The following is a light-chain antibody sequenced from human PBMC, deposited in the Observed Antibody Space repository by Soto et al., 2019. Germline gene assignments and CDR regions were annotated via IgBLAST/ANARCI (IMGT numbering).Light chain of an antibody. CDR3: SSYAGSNNFVV. Sequence: QSVLTQPPSASGSPGQSVTISCTGTSSDVGGYNYVSWYQQHSGKAPNLMIYEVSKRPSGVPDRFSGSKSGNTASLTVSGLQAEDEADYYCSSYAGSNNFVVFGGGTKATVL. CDR1: SSDVGGYNY. CDR2: EVS. J-gene: IGLJ2*01. V-gene: IGLV2-8*01.